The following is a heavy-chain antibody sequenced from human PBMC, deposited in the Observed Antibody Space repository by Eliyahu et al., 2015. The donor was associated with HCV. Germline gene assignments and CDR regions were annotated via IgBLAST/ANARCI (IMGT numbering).Heavy chain of an antibody. V-gene: IGHV3-30*03. D-gene: IGHD5-24*01. Sequence: QWVRQPPGKGLEWVAVVSSDGNKRNYRGSVKGRFSISRDNSNNILSLQMNSLRGDDTAVYYCAASRKSAWHNFDFWGQGTLVTVSS. CDR2: VSSDGNKR. J-gene: IGHJ4*02. CDR3: AASRKSAWHNFDF.